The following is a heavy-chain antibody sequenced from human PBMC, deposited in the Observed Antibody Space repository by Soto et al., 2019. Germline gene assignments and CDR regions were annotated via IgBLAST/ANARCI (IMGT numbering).Heavy chain of an antibody. CDR3: ARSLILYRPRYYFDY. D-gene: IGHD3-16*01. CDR1: GGSFSGYY. CDR2: INHSGST. V-gene: IGHV4-34*01. J-gene: IGHJ4*02. Sequence: PSETLSLTCAVYGGSFSGYYWSWIRQPPGKGLEWIGEINHSGSTNYNPSLKSRVTISVDTSKNQFSLKLSSVTAADTAVYYCARSLILYRPRYYFDYWGQGTLVTGSS.